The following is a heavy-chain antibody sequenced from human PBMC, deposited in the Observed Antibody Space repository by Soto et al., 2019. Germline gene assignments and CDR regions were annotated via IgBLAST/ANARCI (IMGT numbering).Heavy chain of an antibody. J-gene: IGHJ5*02. Sequence: EVQLVESGGGLVMPGGSLRLSCAASGFSFSSYGMNWVRQAPGKGLEWVSSISSSSSYMSYADSLKGRFTISRDNAKNSVYLQMNCLRAEDTAVYYCARSDCPSTSCSVVWFDPWGQGTVVTVSS. V-gene: IGHV3-21*02. CDR1: GFSFSSYG. CDR3: ARSDCPSTSCSVVWFDP. D-gene: IGHD2-2*01. CDR2: ISSSSSYM.